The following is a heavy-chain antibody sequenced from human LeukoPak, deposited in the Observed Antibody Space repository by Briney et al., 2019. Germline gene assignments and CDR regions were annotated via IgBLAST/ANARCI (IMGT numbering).Heavy chain of an antibody. CDR1: GGSISSGSYY. CDR3: ARVSLVRGAPDYYFDY. V-gene: IGHV4-61*02. J-gene: IGHJ4*02. CDR2: IYTSGST. Sequence: SQTLSLTCTVSGGSISSGSYYWSWIRQPAGKGLEWIGRIYTSGSTNYNPSLKSRVTISVDTSKNQFSLKLSSVTAADTAVYYCARVSLVRGAPDYYFDYWGQGTLVTVSS. D-gene: IGHD3-10*01.